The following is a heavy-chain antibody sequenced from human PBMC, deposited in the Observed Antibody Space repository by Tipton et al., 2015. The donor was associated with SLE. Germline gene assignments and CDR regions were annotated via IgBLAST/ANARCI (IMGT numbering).Heavy chain of an antibody. Sequence: QSGAEVKKPGESLKISCKVSGNSFTDYWIGWVRQMPGKGLECMGMIDPSDSDTRYNPSFQGHVSMSIDRSTTTAYLQWRSLKASDTAMYFCARRWVQTVFDYWGQGTLVTVSS. D-gene: IGHD3-10*01. J-gene: IGHJ4*02. CDR2: IDPSDSDT. CDR1: GNSFTDYW. CDR3: ARRWVQTVFDY. V-gene: IGHV5-51*03.